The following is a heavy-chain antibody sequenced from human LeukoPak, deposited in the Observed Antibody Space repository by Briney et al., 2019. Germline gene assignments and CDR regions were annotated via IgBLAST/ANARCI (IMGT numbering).Heavy chain of an antibody. CDR3: LTTVTTSDY. Sequence: GGSLRLSCAASGFTFSSYGMHWVRQAPGKGLEWVAFIRYDGSSKYYADSVKGRFTISRDNSKNTLYLQMNSLRAEDTAVYYCLTTVTTSDYWGQGTLVTVSS. D-gene: IGHD4-17*01. CDR2: IRYDGSSK. CDR1: GFTFSSYG. J-gene: IGHJ4*02. V-gene: IGHV3-30*02.